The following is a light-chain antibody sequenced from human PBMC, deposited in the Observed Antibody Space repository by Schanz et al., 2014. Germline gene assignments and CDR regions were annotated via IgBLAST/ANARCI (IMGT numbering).Light chain of an antibody. CDR1: SSDVGSYNR. J-gene: IGLJ1*01. Sequence: QSALTQPPSVSGSPGQSVTISCTGTSSDVGSYNRVSWFQQPPGTAPKLMIYEVNNRPSGVPDRFSGSKSGNTASLTISGLQAEDEADYYCSSYTSTSTQVFGTGTKLTVL. V-gene: IGLV2-18*02. CDR2: EVN. CDR3: SSYTSTSTQV.